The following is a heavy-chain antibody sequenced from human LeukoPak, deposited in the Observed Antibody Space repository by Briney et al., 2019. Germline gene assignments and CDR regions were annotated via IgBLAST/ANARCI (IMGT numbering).Heavy chain of an antibody. Sequence: GGSLRLSCAASGFTFSTYGMHWVRKAPGKGLEWVALITYDGYYKYYSDSVKGRFTISSDTSKNTLSLQMNSLRAEDTAVYYCARDLSPVVRASPMGYWGQGTLVTVSS. CDR2: ITYDGYYK. D-gene: IGHD3-10*01. V-gene: IGHV3-30*03. CDR1: GFTFSTYG. J-gene: IGHJ4*02. CDR3: ARDLSPVVRASPMGY.